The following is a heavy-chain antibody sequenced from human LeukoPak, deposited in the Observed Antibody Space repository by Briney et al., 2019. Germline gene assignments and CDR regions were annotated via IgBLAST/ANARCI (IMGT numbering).Heavy chain of an antibody. CDR3: ARDGCSGGSCYYQLDY. CDR2: IYYSGST. J-gene: IGHJ4*02. Sequence: SETLSLTCAVYGGSFSGYYWSWIRQHPGKGLEWIGYIYYSGSTYYNPSLKSRVTISVDTSKNQFSLKLSSVTAADTAVYYCARDGCSGGSCYYQLDYWGQGTLVTVSS. CDR1: GGSFSGYY. D-gene: IGHD2-15*01. V-gene: IGHV4-31*11.